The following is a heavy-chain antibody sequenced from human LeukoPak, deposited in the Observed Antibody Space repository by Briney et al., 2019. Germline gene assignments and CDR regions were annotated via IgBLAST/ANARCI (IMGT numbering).Heavy chain of an antibody. CDR2: ISYDGSNK. V-gene: IGHV3-30-3*01. Sequence: GGSLRLSCAASGFTFSSYAMHWVRQAPGKGLEWVAVISYDGSNKYYADSVKGRFTISRDNSKNTLYLQMSSLRAEDTAVYYCARDGSGSYYGDYWGQGTLVTVSS. J-gene: IGHJ4*02. D-gene: IGHD1-26*01. CDR1: GFTFSSYA. CDR3: ARDGSGSYYGDY.